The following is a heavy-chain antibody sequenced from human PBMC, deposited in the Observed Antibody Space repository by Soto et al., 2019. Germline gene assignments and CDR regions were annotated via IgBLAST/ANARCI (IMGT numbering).Heavy chain of an antibody. CDR1: GFTFTTYA. CDR2: IHAGNGNT. J-gene: IGHJ4*02. D-gene: IGHD2-21*02. V-gene: IGHV1-3*01. Sequence: QVQVVQSGAEVKKPGASVKVSCKASGFTFTTYAIHWVRQAPGQRLEWMGWIHAGNGNTKSSQKFQDRLTITRDTSASTAYMELSSLRSADSAVYYCARDRCSGDCNDFHYWGQGTLVTVSS. CDR3: ARDRCSGDCNDFHY.